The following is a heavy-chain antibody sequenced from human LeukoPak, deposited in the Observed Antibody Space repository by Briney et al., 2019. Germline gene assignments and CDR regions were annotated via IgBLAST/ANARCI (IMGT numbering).Heavy chain of an antibody. CDR1: VFTLSIFA. V-gene: IGHV3-30*18. J-gene: IGHJ4*02. CDR3: AKASSNYFYYFEY. Sequence: GRTLRLSRAASVFTLSIFAMSWVRQAPGKGREWVAVISYDATNKYYADSVKGRFTLARDNTKNTLYLQTNTLRDEDTAVYYCAKASSNYFYYFEYWGQGTLVTVSS. CDR2: ISYDATNK. D-gene: IGHD2/OR15-2a*01.